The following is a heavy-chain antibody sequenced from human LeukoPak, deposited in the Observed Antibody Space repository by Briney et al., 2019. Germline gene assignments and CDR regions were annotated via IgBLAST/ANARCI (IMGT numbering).Heavy chain of an antibody. V-gene: IGHV3-7*03. CDR3: ARTLRGGGALDY. CDR2: IKEDGSEK. Sequence: GGSLRLSCAASGFTFSNYWLNWVRQAPGKGLEWVANIKEDGSEKYYVDSVKGRFTISRENAKNSLFSKMNSLRAEDTAVYYCARTLRGGGALDYWGQGTLVTVSS. J-gene: IGHJ4*02. CDR1: GFTFSNYW. D-gene: IGHD3-16*01.